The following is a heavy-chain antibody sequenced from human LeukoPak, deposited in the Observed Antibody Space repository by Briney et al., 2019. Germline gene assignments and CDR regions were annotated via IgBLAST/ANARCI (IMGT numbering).Heavy chain of an antibody. J-gene: IGHJ3*02. CDR1: GFTFSSYA. Sequence: GRSLRLSCAASGFTFSSYAMHWVRQAPGKGLEWVAVISYDGSNKYYADSVKGRFTISRDNSKNTLYLQMNSLRAEDTAVYYCARDRSGDQRANAFDIWGQGTMVTVSS. CDR2: ISYDGSNK. CDR3: ARDRSGDQRANAFDI. V-gene: IGHV3-30-3*01. D-gene: IGHD2-21*02.